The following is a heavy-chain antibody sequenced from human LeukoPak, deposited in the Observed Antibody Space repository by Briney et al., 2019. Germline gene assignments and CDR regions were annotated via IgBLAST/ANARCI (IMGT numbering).Heavy chain of an antibody. CDR2: INHSGST. Sequence: PSETLSLTCTVSGGSISSYYWSWIRQPPGKGLEWIGEINHSGSTNYNPSLKSRVTISVDTSKNQFSLKLSSVTAADTAVYYCARGRKKYGAHPLDYWGQGTLVTVSS. D-gene: IGHD4-17*01. CDR3: ARGRKKYGAHPLDY. V-gene: IGHV4-34*01. J-gene: IGHJ4*02. CDR1: GGSISSYY.